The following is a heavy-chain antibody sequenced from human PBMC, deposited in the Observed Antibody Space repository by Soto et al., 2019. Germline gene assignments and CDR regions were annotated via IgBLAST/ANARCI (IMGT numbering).Heavy chain of an antibody. V-gene: IGHV3-30*18. J-gene: IGHJ6*02. CDR1: GFPFSIYG. CDR3: AKPSRYCSSTSCYRGGYYYYHYGMDV. CDR2: ISYDGSNK. D-gene: IGHD2-2*02. Sequence: GGSLRLSCAASGFPFSIYGMHLVRQSPGKGLEWVAFISYDGSNKYYADSVKGRFTISRDNSKNTLYLQMNSLRAEDTAVYYCAKPSRYCSSTSCYRGGYYYYHYGMDVSCQGLTITVSS.